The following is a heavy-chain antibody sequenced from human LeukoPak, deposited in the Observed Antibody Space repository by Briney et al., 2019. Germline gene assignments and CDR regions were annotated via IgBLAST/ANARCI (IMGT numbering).Heavy chain of an antibody. J-gene: IGHJ4*02. CDR3: ARDYGGNPYLDY. V-gene: IGHV1-2*02. CDR2: ISPSSGGT. Sequence: ASVKVSCKASGYTFTVYYIHWVRQAPGRGFEWLGWISPSSGGTNYAQKFQGRVTMTSDTSMNTAYMELSRLTFDDTAVYYCARDYGGNPYLDYWGQGTLVTVSS. CDR1: GYTFTVYY. D-gene: IGHD4-23*01.